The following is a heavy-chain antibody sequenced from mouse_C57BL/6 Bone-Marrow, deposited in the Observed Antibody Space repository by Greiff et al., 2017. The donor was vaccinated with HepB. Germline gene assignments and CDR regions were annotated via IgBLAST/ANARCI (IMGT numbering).Heavy chain of an antibody. J-gene: IGHJ4*01. Sequence: VMLVESGPGLVAPSQSLSITCTVSGFSLTSYGVSWVRQPPGKGLEWLGVIWGDGSTNYHSALISRLSISKDNSKSQVFLKLNSLQTDDTATYYCALPTIVTKGNYYAMDYWGQRTSVTVSS. CDR2: IWGDGST. D-gene: IGHD2-5*01. CDR3: ALPTIVTKGNYYAMDY. CDR1: GFSLTSYG. V-gene: IGHV2-3*01.